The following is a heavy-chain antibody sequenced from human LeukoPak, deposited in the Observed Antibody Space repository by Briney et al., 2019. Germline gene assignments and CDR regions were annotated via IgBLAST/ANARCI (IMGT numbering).Heavy chain of an antibody. V-gene: IGHV1-18*01. CDR2: ISAYNGNT. CDR3: ARDRGYGDYVRWYSDY. J-gene: IGHJ4*02. D-gene: IGHD4-17*01. Sequence: ASVKVSCKASGYTFTSYGISGVRQAPGQELEWMGWISAYNGNTNYAPKLQGRVTMTTDTSTSTAYMELRSLRSDDTAVYYCARDRGYGDYVRWYSDYWGEGTLVTVSS. CDR1: GYTFTSYG.